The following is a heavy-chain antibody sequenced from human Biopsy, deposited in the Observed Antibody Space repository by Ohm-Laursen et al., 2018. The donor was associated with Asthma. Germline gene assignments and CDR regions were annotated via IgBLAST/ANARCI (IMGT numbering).Heavy chain of an antibody. CDR2: VYYSGDS. Sequence: SETLSLTCTVSGAYIGTPDYHWSWIRQSPGRGLEWLGSVYYSGDSFYRTSLMSRLTMSIDTSRRQFSLRLTSVTAADTGVYYCARHWSRNGWADVHNWFDPWGPGTVVTVSS. V-gene: IGHV4-39*01. CDR3: ARHWSRNGWADVHNWFDP. J-gene: IGHJ5*02. CDR1: GAYIGTPDYH. D-gene: IGHD6-19*01.